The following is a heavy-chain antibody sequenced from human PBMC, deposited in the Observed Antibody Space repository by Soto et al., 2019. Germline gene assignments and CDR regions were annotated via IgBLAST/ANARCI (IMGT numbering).Heavy chain of an antibody. J-gene: IGHJ4*02. CDR1: GFTFSSYA. D-gene: IGHD1-1*01. CDR3: ASPRLSSDGTTPIDY. CDR2: IPYDGSNK. Sequence: QVQLVESGGGVVQPGRSLRLSCAASGFTFSSYAMHWVRQAPGKGLEWVAVIPYDGSNKYCADSVKGRFTISRDNSKNTLYLQMNSLRAEDTAVYYCASPRLSSDGTTPIDYWGQGTLVTVSS. V-gene: IGHV3-30-3*01.